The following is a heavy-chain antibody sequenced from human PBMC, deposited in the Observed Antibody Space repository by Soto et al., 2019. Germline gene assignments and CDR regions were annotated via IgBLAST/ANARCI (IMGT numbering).Heavy chain of an antibody. CDR2: IIPILGIA. V-gene: IGHV1-69*08. CDR1: GGTFSSYT. CDR3: ARDGDSSGYGFDY. D-gene: IGHD3-22*01. J-gene: IGHJ4*02. Sequence: QVQLVQSGAEVKKPGSSVKVSCKASGGTFSSYTISWVRQAPGQGLEWMGRIIPILGIANYAQKFQGRVTIHADKSTSTAYMELSSLRSEDTAVYYCARDGDSSGYGFDYWGQGTLVTASS.